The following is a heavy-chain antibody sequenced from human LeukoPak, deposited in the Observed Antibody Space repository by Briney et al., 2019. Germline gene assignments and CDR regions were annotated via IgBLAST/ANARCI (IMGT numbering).Heavy chain of an antibody. CDR1: GFTFSGSA. CDR3: TRGGDGYNDY. V-gene: IGHV3-73*01. D-gene: IGHD5-24*01. Sequence: GGSLRLSCAASGFTFSGSAMHWVRQASGKGLEWVGRIRSKANSYATAYAASVKGRFTISRYDSKNTAYLQMNSLKTEDTAVYYCTRGGDGYNDYWGRGTLVTVSS. CDR2: IRSKANSYAT. J-gene: IGHJ4*02.